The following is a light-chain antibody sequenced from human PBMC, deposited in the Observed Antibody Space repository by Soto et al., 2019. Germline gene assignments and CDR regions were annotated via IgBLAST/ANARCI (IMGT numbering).Light chain of an antibody. CDR1: QGISIY. J-gene: IGKJ5*01. CDR3: QQYYSYPGFT. Sequence: AIRMTQSPSSLSASTGDRVTITCRASQGISIYLAWYQQKPGKAPKLLIYAASTLQSGVPSRFSGSGSGTDFTLTISCLQSEDFATYYCQQYYSYPGFTFGPGTRLEVK. V-gene: IGKV1-8*01. CDR2: AAS.